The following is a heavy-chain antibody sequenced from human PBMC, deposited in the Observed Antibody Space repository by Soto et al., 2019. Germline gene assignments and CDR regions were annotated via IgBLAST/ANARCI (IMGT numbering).Heavy chain of an antibody. CDR1: RFTFSNYW. D-gene: IGHD3-16*01. V-gene: IGHV3-74*01. J-gene: IGHJ4*02. CDR3: ARVGNGEYVFYY. Sequence: EVQLVESGGGLVQPGGSLRLSCAASRFTFSNYWMHWVRQAPGKGLVWVSRINSDGGTTSYADSVKGRFTISRDNAKNTLYLQMNGLRAEDTAVYYCARVGNGEYVFYYWGQGTLVTVSS. CDR2: INSDGGTT.